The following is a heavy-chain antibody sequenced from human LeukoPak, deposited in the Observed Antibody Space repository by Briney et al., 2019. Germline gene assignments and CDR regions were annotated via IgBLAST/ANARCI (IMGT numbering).Heavy chain of an antibody. CDR3: ARAPIAAAGAPISNWFDP. D-gene: IGHD6-13*01. CDR1: GYTFTSYG. CDR2: ISAYNGNT. Sequence: ASVKVSCKASGYTFTSYGISWVRQAPGQGLEWMGWISAYNGNTNYAQKLQGRVTMTTDTSTSTAYMELRSLRSDDTAVYYCARAPIAAAGAPISNWFDPWGQGTLVTVSS. V-gene: IGHV1-18*01. J-gene: IGHJ5*02.